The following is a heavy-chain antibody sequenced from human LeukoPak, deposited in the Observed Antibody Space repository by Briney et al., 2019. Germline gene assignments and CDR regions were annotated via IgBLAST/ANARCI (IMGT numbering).Heavy chain of an antibody. CDR2: ISSSSSYI. CDR3: ARAQNRAGYPY. CDR1: GFTFSSYS. Sequence: GGSLRLSCAASGFTFSSYSMNWVRQAPGKGLEWVSSISSSSSYIYYADSVKGRFTISRDNAKNSLYLQMNSLRAEDTAVYYCARAQNRAGYPYWGQGTLVTVSS. J-gene: IGHJ4*02. V-gene: IGHV3-21*01. D-gene: IGHD1-14*01.